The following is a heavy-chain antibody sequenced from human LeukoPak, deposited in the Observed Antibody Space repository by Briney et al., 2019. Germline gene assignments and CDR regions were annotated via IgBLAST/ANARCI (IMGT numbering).Heavy chain of an antibody. CDR3: ARGSPNYYGSGSADY. Sequence: ASVKVSCKASGYTFTSYYMHWVRQAPGQGLEWMGIINPSGGSTSYAQKFQGRVTMTRDTSISTAYMELSRLRSDDTAVYYCARGSPNYYGSGSADYWGQGTLVTVSS. J-gene: IGHJ4*02. V-gene: IGHV1-46*01. D-gene: IGHD3-10*01. CDR2: INPSGGST. CDR1: GYTFTSYY.